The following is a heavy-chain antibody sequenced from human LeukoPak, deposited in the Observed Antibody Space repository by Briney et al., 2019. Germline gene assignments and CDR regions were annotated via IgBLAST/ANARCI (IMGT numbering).Heavy chain of an antibody. V-gene: IGHV4-61*02. CDR1: GASITSGSFY. Sequence: SETLSLTCTVSGASITSGSFYWSWLRQSAGKGLEWIGRVYSSGRTNYNPFLESRVTMSVDTSKNQISLKLTSVTAADTAVYYSVREGPLTVQVPTAIRGYYYGLDVWGQGTTVTV. J-gene: IGHJ6*02. D-gene: IGHD2-2*02. CDR3: VREGPLTVQVPTAIRGYYYGLDV. CDR2: VYSSGRT.